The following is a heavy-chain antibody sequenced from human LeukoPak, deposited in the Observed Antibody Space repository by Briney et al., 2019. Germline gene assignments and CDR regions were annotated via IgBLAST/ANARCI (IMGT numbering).Heavy chain of an antibody. CDR3: AREITYYYDSIAFDI. J-gene: IGHJ3*02. CDR1: GYTFTSYG. Sequence: ASVTVSCTASGYTFTSYGISWVRQAPGQGLEWMGWISAYNGNTNYAQKLQGRVTMTTDTSTSTAYMELRSLRSDDTAVYYCAREITYYYDSIAFDIWGQGTMVTVSS. CDR2: ISAYNGNT. D-gene: IGHD3-22*01. V-gene: IGHV1-18*01.